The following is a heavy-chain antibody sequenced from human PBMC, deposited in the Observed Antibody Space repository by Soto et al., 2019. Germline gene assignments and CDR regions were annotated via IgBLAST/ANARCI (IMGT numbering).Heavy chain of an antibody. J-gene: IGHJ4*02. D-gene: IGHD5-12*01. CDR3: AKSPRGEMAKD. CDR1: GYTFINYH. Sequence: QVQLVQSGGEVKKPGASVTVSCKASGYTFINYHITWVRQAPGQGLEWMAWINTYNGMTDYAQKFQGRDTMTRDTSTSTAYMELRNLGSDDTAVYFCAKSPRGEMAKDWGQGTLVTVSS. CDR2: INTYNGMT. V-gene: IGHV1-18*01.